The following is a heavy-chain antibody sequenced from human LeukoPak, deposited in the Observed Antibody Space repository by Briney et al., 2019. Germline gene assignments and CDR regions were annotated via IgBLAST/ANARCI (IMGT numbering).Heavy chain of an antibody. D-gene: IGHD1-26*01. V-gene: IGHV1-18*01. CDR3: ARDWPVGAIFGLSRCHY. CDR1: GYTFTSYG. J-gene: IGHJ4*02. CDR2: MSAYNGNT. Sequence: GASVKVSCKASGYTFTSYGISWVRQAPGQGLEWMGWMSAYNGNTNYAQKLQGRVTMTTDTSTSTAYMELRSLRSDDAAVYYCARDWPVGAIFGLSRCHYWGQGTLVTVSS.